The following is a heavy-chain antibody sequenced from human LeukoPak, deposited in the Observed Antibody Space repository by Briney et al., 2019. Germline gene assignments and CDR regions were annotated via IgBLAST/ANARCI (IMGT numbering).Heavy chain of an antibody. D-gene: IGHD2-8*01. CDR1: GYTFTGYY. CDR2: INPNSSGT. CDR3: ARISYAGGPPRGMDV. V-gene: IGHV1-2*02. J-gene: IGHJ6*02. Sequence: ASVKVSCKASGYTFTGYYMHWVRQAPGQGLEWMGWINPNSSGTNYAQKFQGRVTMTRDTSISTAYMELSRLRSDDTAVYYCARISYAGGPPRGMDVWGQGTTVTVSS.